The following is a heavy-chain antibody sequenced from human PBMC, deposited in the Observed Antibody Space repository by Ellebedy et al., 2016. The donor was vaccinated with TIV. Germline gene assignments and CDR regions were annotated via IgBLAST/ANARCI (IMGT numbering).Heavy chain of an antibody. V-gene: IGHV4-59*11. CDR1: LGSISSHY. D-gene: IGHD3-3*01. J-gene: IGHJ4*02. Sequence: SETLSLXXTVPLGSISSHYWTWIRQPPGKGLEWIGNIYYTGSTSYSPSLTGRVTISIDTPKNQFSLKVTSVTAADTAVYYCAREFRYDFWRGPLDHWGQGTTVTVSS. CDR2: IYYTGST. CDR3: AREFRYDFWRGPLDH.